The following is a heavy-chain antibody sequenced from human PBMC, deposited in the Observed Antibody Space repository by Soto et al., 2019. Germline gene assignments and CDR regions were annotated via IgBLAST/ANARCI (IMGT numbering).Heavy chain of an antibody. Sequence: SETLSLTCTVSGGSISSYNCSWIWPPAGKGLEWIGRIYTSGSTNYNPTRKSRVTMSVDTSKNQFSLKLSSVTAADTAVYYCARVVGRSGAFDIWGQGTMVTVSS. CDR2: IYTSGST. CDR3: ARVVGRSGAFDI. D-gene: IGHD6-6*01. V-gene: IGHV4-4*07. CDR1: GGSISSYN. J-gene: IGHJ3*02.